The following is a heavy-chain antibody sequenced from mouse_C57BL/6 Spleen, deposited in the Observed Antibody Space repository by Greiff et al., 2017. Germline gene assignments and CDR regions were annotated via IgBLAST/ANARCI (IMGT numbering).Heavy chain of an antibody. CDR1: GFTFSSYA. Sequence: EVKLMESGGGLVKPGGSLKLSCAASGFTFSSYAMSWVRQTPEKRLEWVATISDGGSYTYYPDNVKGRFTISRDNAKNNLYLQMSHLKSEDTAMYYCAREELGRYFDYWGQGTTLTVSS. V-gene: IGHV5-4*01. J-gene: IGHJ2*01. D-gene: IGHD4-1*01. CDR2: ISDGGSYT. CDR3: AREELGRYFDY.